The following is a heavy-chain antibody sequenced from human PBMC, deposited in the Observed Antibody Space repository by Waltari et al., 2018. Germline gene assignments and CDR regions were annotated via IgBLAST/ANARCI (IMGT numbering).Heavy chain of an antibody. CDR1: GFNFISYA. CDR3: ARHLYSIDYLELGN. V-gene: IGHV3-23*01. J-gene: IGHJ4*02. CDR2: IRDSGVIT. D-gene: IGHD3-22*01. Sequence: EVHLLESGGGLAQPGGSLRLSCAASGFNFISYALSWVRQDPGKGLGWVSGIRDSGVITKNAAAVKGRFTVSRDNSKNTVFLQLNSLRAEDTAIYYCARHLYSIDYLELGNWGQGTLVTVSS.